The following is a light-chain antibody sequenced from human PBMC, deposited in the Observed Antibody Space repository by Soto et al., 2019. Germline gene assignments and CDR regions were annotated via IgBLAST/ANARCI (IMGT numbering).Light chain of an antibody. V-gene: IGKV1-9*01. CDR2: GAP. CDR1: QDINSY. CDR3: QQLNSYSIFT. Sequence: DIQLTQSPSFLSASVGDRVTITCRASQDINSYLAWYQQKPGKAPKLLIFGAPTLQSGVPSRFSGSGSGTEFTLTISSLQPEDFATYYCQQLNSYSIFTFGPGTKVDI. J-gene: IGKJ3*01.